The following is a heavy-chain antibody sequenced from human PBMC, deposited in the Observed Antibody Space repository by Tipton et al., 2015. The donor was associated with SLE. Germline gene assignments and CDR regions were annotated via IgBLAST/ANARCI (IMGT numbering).Heavy chain of an antibody. CDR3: AKGYCSRSRCRTYYYEY. CDR1: GDSITNHY. D-gene: IGHD2-2*01. CDR2: VFDSGTN. J-gene: IGHJ4*02. V-gene: IGHV4-59*11. Sequence: TLSLTCTVSGDSITNHYWTWIRQPPGKGLEWLGYVFDSGTNNYNPSLKSRVTTSVDTSKSQFSLNLNSVTAADTAVYYCAKGYCSRSRCRTYYYEYWGQGALVTIAS.